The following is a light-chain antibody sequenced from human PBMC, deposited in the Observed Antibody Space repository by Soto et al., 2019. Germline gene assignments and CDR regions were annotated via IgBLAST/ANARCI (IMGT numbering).Light chain of an antibody. CDR2: DND. V-gene: IGLV1-51*01. J-gene: IGLJ2*01. CDR3: GAWDGSLSVVL. CDR1: SANIGGNY. Sequence: QSVLTQPPSVSAAPGQKVTISCSGSSANIGGNYVSWYQHLPGTAPKLVIYDNDRRPSEIPDRFSVSKSGTSATLDITGLQTGDEADYYCGAWDGSLSVVLFGGGTKVTVL.